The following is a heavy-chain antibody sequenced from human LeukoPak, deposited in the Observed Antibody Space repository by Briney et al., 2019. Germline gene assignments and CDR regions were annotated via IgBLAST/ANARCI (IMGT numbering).Heavy chain of an antibody. CDR3: ARENWGAFDC. V-gene: IGHV3-66*01. D-gene: IGHD7-27*01. CDR1: GFTVSSNY. CDR2: IFKSGTT. Sequence: GGSLRLSCAASGFTVSSNYMSWVRQAPGKGLEWVSAIFKSGTTYYADSVKDRFTISRDNSKNTLYLQMNSLRAEDTAVYYCARENWGAFDCWGQGTLVTVSS. J-gene: IGHJ4*02.